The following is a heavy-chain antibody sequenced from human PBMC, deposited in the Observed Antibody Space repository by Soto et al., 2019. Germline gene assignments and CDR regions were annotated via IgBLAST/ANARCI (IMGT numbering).Heavy chain of an antibody. D-gene: IGHD2-15*01. CDR1: GGTFSSYT. J-gene: IGHJ3*02. CDR3: ATSGGPHDAFDI. Sequence: QVQLVQSGAEVKKPGSSVKVSCKASGGTFSSYTISWVGQAPGQGLEWMGRIIPILGIANYAQKFQGRVTITADKSTSTAYMELSSLRSEDTAVYYCATSGGPHDAFDIWGQGTMVTVSS. V-gene: IGHV1-69*02. CDR2: IIPILGIA.